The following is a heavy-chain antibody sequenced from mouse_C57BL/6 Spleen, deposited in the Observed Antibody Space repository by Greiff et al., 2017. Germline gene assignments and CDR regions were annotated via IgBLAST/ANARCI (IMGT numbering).Heavy chain of an antibody. J-gene: IGHJ3*01. Sequence: EVMLVESGGGLVQPKGSLKLSCAASGFTFNTYAMHWVRQAPGKGLEWVARIRSKSSNYATYYADSVKDRFTIARDDSQSMLYLQMTILKTEDTAMYYCVRGDSSGYGAYWGQGTLVTVSA. D-gene: IGHD3-2*02. CDR3: VRGDSSGYGAY. CDR2: IRSKSSNYAT. V-gene: IGHV10-3*01. CDR1: GFTFNTYA.